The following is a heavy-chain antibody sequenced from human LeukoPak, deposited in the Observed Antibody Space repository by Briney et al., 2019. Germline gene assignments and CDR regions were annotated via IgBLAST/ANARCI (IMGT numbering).Heavy chain of an antibody. D-gene: IGHD2-2*01. CDR2: MYYSGGT. CDR1: GGSISSHY. V-gene: IGHV4-39*01. CDR3: ARLVRYCSSDSCYPFDY. J-gene: IGHJ4*02. Sequence: SETLSLXCSVSGGSISSHYWGWIRQPPGKGLEWSGSMYYSGGTYYNPSLKSRVTISIDTSKNQFSLKLNSVTAADTAVYYCARLVRYCSSDSCYPFDYWGQGTLVTVSS.